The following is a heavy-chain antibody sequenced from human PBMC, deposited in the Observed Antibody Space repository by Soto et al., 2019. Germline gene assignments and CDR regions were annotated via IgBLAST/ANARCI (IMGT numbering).Heavy chain of an antibody. D-gene: IGHD3-22*01. J-gene: IGHJ4*02. CDR2: MSRTGDNT. Sequence: GGSLRLSCAASGFTFSIYAMTWVRQSPGKGLEWVSSMSRTGDNTYYADSVKGRFTISRDNSRNTLYLQMNSLRAEDTTIYYCAKDQSNSNPLYYFDFWGPGTLVTVSS. CDR3: AKDQSNSNPLYYFDF. V-gene: IGHV3-23*01. CDR1: GFTFSIYA.